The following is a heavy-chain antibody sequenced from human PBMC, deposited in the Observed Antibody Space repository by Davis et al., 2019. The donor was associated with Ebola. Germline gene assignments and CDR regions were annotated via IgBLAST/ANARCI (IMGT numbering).Heavy chain of an antibody. Sequence: GGSLRLSCAASGFTVSSNYMSWVRQAPGKGLGWVSVIYSGGSTYYADSVKGRFTISRDNSKNTLYLQMNSLRAEDTAVYYCASAYYYDSSGYLLGGWGQGTLVTVSS. CDR1: GFTVSSNY. D-gene: IGHD3-22*01. CDR3: ASAYYYDSSGYLLGG. J-gene: IGHJ4*02. CDR2: IYSGGST. V-gene: IGHV3-53*01.